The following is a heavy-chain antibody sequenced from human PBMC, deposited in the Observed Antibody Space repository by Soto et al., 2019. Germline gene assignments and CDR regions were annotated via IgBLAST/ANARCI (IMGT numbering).Heavy chain of an antibody. J-gene: IGHJ1*01. D-gene: IGHD2-21*01. V-gene: IGHV2-70*11. CDR2: IDWNDDK. CDR3: ARVWWFGEKEYFQN. Sequence: GPTLVNPTQTLTLTCTISGFSLSTDGMCVSWIRQPPGKALEWLARIDWNDDKYYSTSLKTRLTISKDTSKNQAVLTMTKLDPADTATYYCARVWWFGEKEYFQNWGQGTLVNVS. CDR1: GFSLSTDGMC.